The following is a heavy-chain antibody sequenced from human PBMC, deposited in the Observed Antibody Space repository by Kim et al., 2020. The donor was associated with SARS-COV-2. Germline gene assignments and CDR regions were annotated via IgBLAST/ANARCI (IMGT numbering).Heavy chain of an antibody. D-gene: IGHD2-15*01. J-gene: IGHJ5*02. Sequence: SDTLSLTCTVSGGSISSSSYYWGWIRQPPGKGLEWIGSIYYSGSTYYNPSLKSRVTISVDTSKNQFSLKLSSVTAADTAVYYCASSCSGGSCYSVWFDPWGQGTLVTVSS. CDR1: GGSISSSSYY. CDR3: ASSCSGGSCYSVWFDP. CDR2: IYYSGST. V-gene: IGHV4-39*01.